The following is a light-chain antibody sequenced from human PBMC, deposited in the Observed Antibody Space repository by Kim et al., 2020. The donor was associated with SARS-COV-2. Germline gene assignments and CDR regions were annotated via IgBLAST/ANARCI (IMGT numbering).Light chain of an antibody. CDR3: QQYDNRPPH. J-gene: IGKJ4*01. V-gene: IGKV1-33*01. Sequence: DIQMTQSPSSLSASVGDRVTITCQASQDISNYLNWYQQKPGKAPKLLIYDASNLETGVPSRFSGSGSGTDFTFTISSLQPEDIATYFCQQYDNRPPHFGRGTKVEIK. CDR1: QDISNY. CDR2: DAS.